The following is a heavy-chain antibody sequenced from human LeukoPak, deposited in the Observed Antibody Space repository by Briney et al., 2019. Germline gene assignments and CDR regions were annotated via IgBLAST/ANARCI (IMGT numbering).Heavy chain of an antibody. D-gene: IGHD3-9*01. CDR2: INPNSGGT. J-gene: IGHJ4*02. V-gene: IGHV1-2*02. CDR1: GYTFTGYY. Sequence: ASVKVSCKASGYTFTGYYMHWVRQAPGQGLEWMGWINPNSGGTNYAQKFQGRVTMTRDTSISTAYMELSGLRSDDTAVYYCVRDPKFFTTGYYVIENYWGQGTLVTVSS. CDR3: VRDPKFFTTGYYVIENY.